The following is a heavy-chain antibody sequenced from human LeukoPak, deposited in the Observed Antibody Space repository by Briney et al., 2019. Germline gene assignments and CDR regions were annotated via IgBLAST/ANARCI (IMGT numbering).Heavy chain of an antibody. J-gene: IGHJ4*02. CDR1: GGSISSYY. CDR3: ARDRGSYRFDY. CDR2: ISSSGST. Sequence: SETLSLTCTVSGGSISSYYWSWIRQPAGKRLEWIGRISSSGSTNYNPSLKSRVTISVDRSKNQFSLKLNSVTAADTAVYYCARDRGSYRFDYWGQGTLVTVSS. D-gene: IGHD1-26*01. V-gene: IGHV4-4*07.